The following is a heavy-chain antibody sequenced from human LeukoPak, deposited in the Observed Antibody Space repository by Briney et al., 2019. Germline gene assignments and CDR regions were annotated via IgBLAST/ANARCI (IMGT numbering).Heavy chain of an antibody. Sequence: GGSLRLSCAASGFTFSSYSMNWVRQAPGKGLEWVSYISSSSSTIYYADSVKGRFTISRDNAKNSLYLQMNSLRAEDTAVYYCARGGGYCSSTSCSRRPYYFDYWGQGTLVTVSS. CDR2: ISSSSSTI. CDR1: GFTFSSYS. J-gene: IGHJ4*02. V-gene: IGHV3-48*01. D-gene: IGHD2-2*01. CDR3: ARGGGYCSSTSCSRRPYYFDY.